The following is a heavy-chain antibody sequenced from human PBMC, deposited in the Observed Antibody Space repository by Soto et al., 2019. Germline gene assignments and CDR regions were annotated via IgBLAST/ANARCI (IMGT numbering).Heavy chain of an antibody. Sequence: GGSLRLSCVASGFTFSTHAMSWVRQAPGKGLEWVSTFSGSGGNIYYAESAKGRLTISRDDSKNTLYLHMNSLRVEDTAVYYCANGALVRLDYWGQGTLVTVSS. V-gene: IGHV3-23*01. D-gene: IGHD6-6*01. J-gene: IGHJ4*02. CDR3: ANGALVRLDY. CDR1: GFTFSTHA. CDR2: FSGSGGNI.